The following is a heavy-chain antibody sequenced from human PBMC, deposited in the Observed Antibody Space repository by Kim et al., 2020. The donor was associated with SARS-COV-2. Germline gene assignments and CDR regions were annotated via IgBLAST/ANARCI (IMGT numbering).Heavy chain of an antibody. CDR3: ARPHYYGSGSRGYYYGMDV. J-gene: IGHJ6*02. D-gene: IGHD3-10*01. CDR1: GFTFSSYA. Sequence: GRSLRLSCAASGFTFSSYAMHWVRQAPGKGLEWVAVISYDGSNKYYADSVKGRFTISRDNSKNTLYLQMNSLRAEDTAVYYCARPHYYGSGSRGYYYGMDVWGQGTTVTVSS. V-gene: IGHV3-30*04. CDR2: ISYDGSNK.